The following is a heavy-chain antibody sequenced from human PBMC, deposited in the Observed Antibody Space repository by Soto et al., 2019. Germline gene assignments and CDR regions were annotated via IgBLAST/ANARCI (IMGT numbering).Heavy chain of an antibody. CDR2: ISGTGGST. J-gene: IGHJ4*02. CDR3: ATFMVRGVIVTGGIDY. CDR1: GFTFSSYA. V-gene: IGHV3-23*01. D-gene: IGHD3-10*01. Sequence: PGGSLRLSCAASGFTFSSYAMTWVRQAPGKGLEWVSTISGTGGSTYYADSVKGRFTISRDNSKNTLYLQLNSLRAEDTAVYYCATFMVRGVIVTGGIDYWGQGTLVTVSS.